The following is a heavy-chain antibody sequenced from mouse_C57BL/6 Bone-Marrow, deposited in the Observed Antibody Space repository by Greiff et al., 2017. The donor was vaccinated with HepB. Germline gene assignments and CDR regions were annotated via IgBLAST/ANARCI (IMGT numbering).Heavy chain of an antibody. Sequence: VQLQQPGAELVKPGASVKLSCKASGYTFTSYWMHWVKQRPGRGLEWIGRIDPKSGGTKYNEKFKSKATLTVDKPSSTAYMQLSSLTSEDSAVYYCARFLGDKDYAMDYWGQGTSVTVSS. CDR2: IDPKSGGT. V-gene: IGHV1-72*01. CDR1: GYTFTSYW. J-gene: IGHJ4*01. D-gene: IGHD4-1*01. CDR3: ARFLGDKDYAMDY.